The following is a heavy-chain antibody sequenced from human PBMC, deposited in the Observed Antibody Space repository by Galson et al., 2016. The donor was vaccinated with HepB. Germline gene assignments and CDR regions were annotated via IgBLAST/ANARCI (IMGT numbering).Heavy chain of an antibody. CDR2: VSAYDGNT. Sequence: SVKVSCKASGYTFMNYGVSWVRQAPGQGLEWMGWVSAYDGNTNYAQKFQGRVAMTADTSTSTAYMEVRSLTSDDTAVYYCARDPSALSSGWYYFDYWGQGTLVTVSS. CDR3: ARDPSALSSGWYYFDY. D-gene: IGHD6-19*01. CDR1: GYTFMNYG. V-gene: IGHV1-18*01. J-gene: IGHJ4*02.